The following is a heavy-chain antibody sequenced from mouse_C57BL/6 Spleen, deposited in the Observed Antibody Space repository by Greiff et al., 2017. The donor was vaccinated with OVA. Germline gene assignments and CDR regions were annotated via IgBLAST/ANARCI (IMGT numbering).Heavy chain of an antibody. Sequence: DVMLVESGGGLVKPGGSLKLSCAASGFTFSDYGMHWVRQAPEKGLEWVAYISSGSSTIYYADTVKGRFTISRDNAKNTLFLQMTSLRSEDTAMYYCARMASYYASPGYVDVWGTGTTVTVSS. D-gene: IGHD1-1*01. J-gene: IGHJ1*03. CDR2: ISSGSSTI. CDR3: ARMASYYASPGYVDV. CDR1: GFTFSDYG. V-gene: IGHV5-17*01.